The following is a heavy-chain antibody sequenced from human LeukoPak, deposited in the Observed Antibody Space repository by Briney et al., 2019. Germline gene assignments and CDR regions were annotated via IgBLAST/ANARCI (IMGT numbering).Heavy chain of an antibody. CDR3: AMDSSSWAYYYYYMDV. D-gene: IGHD6-13*01. CDR1: GFTFSSYS. CDR2: ISSSSSTI. V-gene: IGHV3-48*02. Sequence: GGSLRLSCAASGFTFSSYSMNWVRQAPGKGLEWVSYISSSSSTIYYADSVKGRFTISRDNAKNSLHLQMNSLRDEDTAVYYCAMDSSSWAYYYYYMDVWGKGTTVTVSS. J-gene: IGHJ6*03.